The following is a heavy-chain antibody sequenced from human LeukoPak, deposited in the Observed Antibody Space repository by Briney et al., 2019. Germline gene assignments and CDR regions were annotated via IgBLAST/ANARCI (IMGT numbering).Heavy chain of an antibody. Sequence: ASVKVSCKASGYTFTSYDINWVRQATGQGLEWMGWMNPNSGNTGYAQKFQGRVTMTRNTSISTAYMELSSLRSKDTAVYYCASRSGNSVGFDYWGQGTLVTVSS. D-gene: IGHD4-23*01. J-gene: IGHJ4*02. CDR2: MNPNSGNT. CDR1: GYTFTSYD. V-gene: IGHV1-8*01. CDR3: ASRSGNSVGFDY.